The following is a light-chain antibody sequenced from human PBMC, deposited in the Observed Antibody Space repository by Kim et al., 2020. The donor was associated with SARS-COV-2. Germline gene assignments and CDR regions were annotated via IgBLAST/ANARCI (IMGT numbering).Light chain of an antibody. CDR1: QSVDYY. Sequence: LSPGERATLACRASQSVDYYLAWYQQKPGQPPRLLIFDTSNRATGISDRFSGRGSGTDFTLAISSLDPEDFAIYYCQQRSSWPPSFGPGTKVDI. CDR3: QQRSSWPPS. V-gene: IGKV3-11*01. CDR2: DTS. J-gene: IGKJ3*01.